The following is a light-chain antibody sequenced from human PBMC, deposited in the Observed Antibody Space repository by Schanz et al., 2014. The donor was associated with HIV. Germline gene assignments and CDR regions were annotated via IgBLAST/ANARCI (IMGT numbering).Light chain of an antibody. CDR1: QSISFY. J-gene: IGKJ1*01. CDR3: QQYDSPPWA. CDR2: GAS. Sequence: EIVLTQSPATLSLSPGERATLSCRASQSISFYLAWYQQKPGQAPRLLIFGASNRATGVPDRFIGSESGTDFTLTISSMEPEDYAVYYCQQYDSPPWAFGQGTKVEVK. V-gene: IGKV3-20*01.